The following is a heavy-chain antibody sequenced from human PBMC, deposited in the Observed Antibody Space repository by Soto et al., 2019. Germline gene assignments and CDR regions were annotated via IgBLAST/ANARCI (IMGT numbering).Heavy chain of an antibody. J-gene: IGHJ4*02. CDR3: ARTLSGFTYGSRQFYFDY. CDR1: GDPITSYF. CDR2: VFPGGPT. D-gene: IGHD3-10*01. Sequence: SETLSLTCNVSGDPITSYFWPWIRQPAGKGLEWIGHVFPGGPTSHNSSLKSRVYMSIDTSKNQFSLTLTSVTAADTAVYYCARTLSGFTYGSRQFYFDYWGQGTLVTVSS. V-gene: IGHV4-4*07.